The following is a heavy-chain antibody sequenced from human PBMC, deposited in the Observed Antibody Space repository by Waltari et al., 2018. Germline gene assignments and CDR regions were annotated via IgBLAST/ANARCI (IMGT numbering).Heavy chain of an antibody. V-gene: IGHV1-69*18. J-gene: IGHJ4*02. Sequence: QVQLVQSGAEVKKPGSSVKVSCKASGGTFSSYGISWVRQAPGQRLVWMGKIIPCFGSPDYAEKVQGRGTITADESTTTTYLELSSLRSEDTAVYYCARIPYYYDKAPLDSWGQGTQVTVSP. CDR1: GGTFSSYG. D-gene: IGHD3-22*01. CDR2: IIPCFGSP. CDR3: ARIPYYYDKAPLDS.